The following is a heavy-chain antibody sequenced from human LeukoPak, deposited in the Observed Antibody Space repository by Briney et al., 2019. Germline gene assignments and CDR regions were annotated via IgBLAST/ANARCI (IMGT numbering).Heavy chain of an antibody. CDR1: EFTFSSYW. V-gene: IGHV3-74*01. D-gene: IGHD6-19*01. Sequence: QPGGSLRLSCAASEFTFSSYWMHWVHQAPGKGLVWVSRINSDGSSTSYADSVKGRFAISRDNAKNTLYLQMNSLRAEDTAVYYCARGGYSSGWYEGSWFDPWGQGTLVTVSS. CDR3: ARGGYSSGWYEGSWFDP. J-gene: IGHJ5*02. CDR2: INSDGSST.